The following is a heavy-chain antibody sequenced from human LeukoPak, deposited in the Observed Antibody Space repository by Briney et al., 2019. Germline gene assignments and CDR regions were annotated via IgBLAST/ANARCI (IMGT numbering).Heavy chain of an antibody. CDR2: IYHSGST. Sequence: SETLSLTCTVSGGSISSGGYYWSWIRQPPGKGLEWIGYIYHSGSTYYNPSLKSRVTISVDRSKNQFSLKLSSVTAADTAVYYCARGYVFVLAVAGYYFDYWGQGTQVTVSS. D-gene: IGHD2-15*01. J-gene: IGHJ4*02. V-gene: IGHV4-30-2*01. CDR3: ARGYVFVLAVAGYYFDY. CDR1: GGSISSGGYY.